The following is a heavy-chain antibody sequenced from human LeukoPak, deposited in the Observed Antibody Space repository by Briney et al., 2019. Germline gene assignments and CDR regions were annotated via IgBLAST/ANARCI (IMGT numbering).Heavy chain of an antibody. J-gene: IGHJ5*02. CDR3: AREVVVITTRWFDP. CDR2: IYYSGST. V-gene: IGHV4-31*03. CDR1: GGSISSGGYY. Sequence: PSETLSLTCTVSGGSISSGGYYWSWIRQHPGRGLEWIGYIYYSGSTYYNPSLKSRVTISVDTSKNQFSLKLSSVTAADTAVYYCAREVVVITTRWFDPRGQGTLVTVSS. D-gene: IGHD3-22*01.